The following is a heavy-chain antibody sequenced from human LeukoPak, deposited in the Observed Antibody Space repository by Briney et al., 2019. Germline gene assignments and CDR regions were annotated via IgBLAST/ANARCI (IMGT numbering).Heavy chain of an antibody. D-gene: IGHD6-13*01. V-gene: IGHV1-69*01. CDR3: AREFVGSSIWFDY. CDR1: GGTFSSYA. Sequence: SVKVSCKASGGTFSSYAISWVRPAPGQGLEWMGGIIPIFGTANYAQKFQGRVTITADESTSTAYMELSSLRSEDTAVYYCAREFVGSSIWFDYWGQGTLVTVSS. J-gene: IGHJ5*01. CDR2: IIPIFGTA.